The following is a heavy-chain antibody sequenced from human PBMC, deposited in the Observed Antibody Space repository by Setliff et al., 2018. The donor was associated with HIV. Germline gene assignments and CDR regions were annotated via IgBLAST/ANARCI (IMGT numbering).Heavy chain of an antibody. CDR2: INSDGSSI. Sequence: PGGSLRLSCVASGFTFGPFWMHRDRQAPGKGLEWVSYINSDGSSITYGESVKGLFTISRDNAKHTLSFQMHSLRAEDTAVYYCARHDVVRGAFDNWGQGSLVTVSS. D-gene: IGHD3-10*01. J-gene: IGHJ4*02. V-gene: IGHV3-74*01. CDR3: ARHDVVRGAFDN. CDR1: GFTFGPFW.